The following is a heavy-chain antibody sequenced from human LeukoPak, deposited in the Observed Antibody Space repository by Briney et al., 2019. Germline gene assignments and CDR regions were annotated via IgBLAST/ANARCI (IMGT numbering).Heavy chain of an antibody. D-gene: IGHD2-21*02. CDR1: GDFLSSGSYY. J-gene: IGHJ4*02. CDR2: IYYSGSI. Sequence: PSETLSLTCTVSGDFLSSGSYYWGWIRQSPGKGLAWIGSIYYSGSIFYNASFESRLTLSVDTSKNQFYLKLRSLTAADTAVYYCARLCQVTLCAKFDSWGQRIQVTVSS. V-gene: IGHV4-39*01. CDR3: ARLCQVTLCAKFDS.